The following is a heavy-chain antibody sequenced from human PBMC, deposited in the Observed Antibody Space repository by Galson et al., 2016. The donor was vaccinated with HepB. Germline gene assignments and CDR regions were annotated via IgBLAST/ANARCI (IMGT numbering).Heavy chain of an antibody. Sequence: SETLSLTCVVSGGSVSTDYYWGWIRQVPGRGLEWIGSIYSTGDTYYSPSLESRVTISVDTSKNQFSLRLNSVTAADTGVYYCATGIVVAGKYYYHYMDVWGKGTTVTVS. D-gene: IGHD6-19*01. CDR1: GGSVSTDYY. CDR3: ATGIVVAGKYYYHYMDV. CDR2: IYSTGDT. J-gene: IGHJ6*03. V-gene: IGHV4-39*01.